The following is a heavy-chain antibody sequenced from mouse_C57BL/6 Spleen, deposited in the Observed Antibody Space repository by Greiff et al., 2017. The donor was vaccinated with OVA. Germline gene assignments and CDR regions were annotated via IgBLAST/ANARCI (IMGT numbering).Heavy chain of an antibody. V-gene: IGHV14-2*01. CDR3: ASRYDYDESYWYFDV. D-gene: IGHD2-4*01. CDR2: IDPEDGET. Sequence: VKLQQSGAELVKPGASVKLSCTASGFNIKDYYMHWVKQRTEQGLEWIGRIDPEDGETKYAPKFQGKATITADASSNTAYLQLSSLTSEDTAVYYCASRYDYDESYWYFDVWGTGTTVTVSS. CDR1: GFNIKDYY. J-gene: IGHJ1*03.